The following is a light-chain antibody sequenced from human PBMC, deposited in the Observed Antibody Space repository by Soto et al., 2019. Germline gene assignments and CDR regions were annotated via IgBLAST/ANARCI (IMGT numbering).Light chain of an antibody. V-gene: IGLV2-14*01. CDR2: EVS. CDR3: SSYTSSSTLV. Sequence: LTQPASVSGSPGHSITISCSGASSDVGGYSYVSWYQQHPGKAPKLMIYEVSNRPSGVSNRFSGSESGNTASLTISGLQAEDEADYYCSSYTSSSTLVFGGGTKVTVL. CDR1: SSDVGGYSY. J-gene: IGLJ2*01.